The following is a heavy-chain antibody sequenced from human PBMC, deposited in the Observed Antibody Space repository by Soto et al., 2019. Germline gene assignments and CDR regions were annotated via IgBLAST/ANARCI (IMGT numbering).Heavy chain of an antibody. Sequence: QVQLVESGGGVVQPGRSLRLSCAASGFTFRSYGMHWVRQAPGKGLEWVAVISYDGSNKFYADSVKGRFTISRDNSKNTLYLQVNSLRAEDTAMYYCAKDYCSGWTMGDFWGQGTLVTVSS. D-gene: IGHD6-19*01. CDR1: GFTFRSYG. CDR3: AKDYCSGWTMGDF. J-gene: IGHJ4*02. CDR2: ISYDGSNK. V-gene: IGHV3-30*18.